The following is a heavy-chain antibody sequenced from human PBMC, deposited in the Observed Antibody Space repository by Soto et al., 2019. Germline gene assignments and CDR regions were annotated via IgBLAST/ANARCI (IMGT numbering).Heavy chain of an antibody. Sequence: GGSLRLSCAASGFTFSSYAMSWVRQAPGKGLEWVSAISGSGGGTYYADSGKGRLTISRDNSKNTLYLQMNSLRAEDTAVYYCAKDPSDYGDYSHQWFDPWGQGTLVTVSS. J-gene: IGHJ5*02. CDR3: AKDPSDYGDYSHQWFDP. CDR2: ISGSGGGT. V-gene: IGHV3-23*01. CDR1: GFTFSSYA. D-gene: IGHD4-17*01.